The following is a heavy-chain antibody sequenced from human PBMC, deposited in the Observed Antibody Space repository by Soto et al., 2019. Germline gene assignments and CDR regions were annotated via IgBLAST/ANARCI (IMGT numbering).Heavy chain of an antibody. CDR1: GFSFSNIA. CDR3: AKESMPEHYGDTLFDY. J-gene: IGHJ4*02. Sequence: EVQLLESGGGLVQPGGPRSLSFEPSGFSFSNIALTWFRQSPGKGLEWVSTFSAGGRAYYADSVKGRFTIAKDTSKNTLHLQASSLRAEDTAVYYCAKESMPEHYGDTLFDYWGQGTRVTVSS. D-gene: IGHD4-17*01. V-gene: IGHV3-23*01. CDR2: FSAGGRA.